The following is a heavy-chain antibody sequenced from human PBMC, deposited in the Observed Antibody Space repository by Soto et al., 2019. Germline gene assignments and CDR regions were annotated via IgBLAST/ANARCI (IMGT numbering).Heavy chain of an antibody. Sequence: PGGSLRLSCAASGFTFSSYGMHWVRQAPGKGLEWVAVIWYDGSNKYYADSVKGRFTISRDNSKNTLYLQMNSLRAEDTAVYYCARDTLAVAGTERTPAPYYYYMDVWGKGTTVTVSS. CDR3: ARDTLAVAGTERTPAPYYYYMDV. CDR2: IWYDGSNK. D-gene: IGHD6-19*01. V-gene: IGHV3-33*01. J-gene: IGHJ6*03. CDR1: GFTFSSYG.